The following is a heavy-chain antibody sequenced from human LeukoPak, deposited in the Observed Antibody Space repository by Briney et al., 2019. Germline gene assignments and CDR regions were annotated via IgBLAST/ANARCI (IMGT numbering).Heavy chain of an antibody. J-gene: IGHJ4*02. D-gene: IGHD3-22*01. CDR2: IIPIVGTT. Sequence: SVKVSCKVSGYTLTELSMHWVRQAPGQGLEWMGGIIPIVGTTNYAQMFQGRVTITADESTSTAYMELSSLRSEDTAVYYCARGGYYYDSSGYSHLPDYWGQGTLVTVSA. V-gene: IGHV1-69*13. CDR1: GYTLTELS. CDR3: ARGGYYYDSSGYSHLPDY.